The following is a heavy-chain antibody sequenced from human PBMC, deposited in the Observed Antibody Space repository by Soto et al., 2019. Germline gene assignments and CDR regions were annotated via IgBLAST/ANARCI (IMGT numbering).Heavy chain of an antibody. V-gene: IGHV3-15*01. CDR1: GFTFSNAW. D-gene: IGHD3-3*01. CDR2: IKSKTDGATT. Sequence: EVQLVESGGKLVKPGGSLRLSCAASGFTFSNAWMSWVRQGPGKGLEWVGRIKSKTDGATTDYAAPVKGRFTISRDDSKNTLYLQMNSLKTEDTAVYYCTTEFRVVGIGDYWGQGTLVTVSS. CDR3: TTEFRVVGIGDY. J-gene: IGHJ4*02.